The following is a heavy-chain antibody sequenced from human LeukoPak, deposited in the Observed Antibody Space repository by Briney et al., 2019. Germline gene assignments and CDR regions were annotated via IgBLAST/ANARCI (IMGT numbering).Heavy chain of an antibody. J-gene: IGHJ6*02. CDR3: ARVDANRVSRAEEYYYHYGMDV. CDR1: GGSFSGYY. D-gene: IGHD6-6*01. Sequence: SETLSLTCAVYGGSFSGYYWNWIRQSPGKGLEWIGEINHSGSANHNPSLKSRVTISVDTSKNQFSLKLSSVTAADTAVYYCARVDANRVSRAEEYYYHYGMDVWGQGTTVTVSS. CDR2: INHSGSA. V-gene: IGHV4-34*01.